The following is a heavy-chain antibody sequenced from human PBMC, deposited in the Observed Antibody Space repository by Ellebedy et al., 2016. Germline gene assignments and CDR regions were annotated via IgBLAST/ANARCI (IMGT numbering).Heavy chain of an antibody. CDR3: TRGHYGA. V-gene: IGHV5-51*01. D-gene: IGHD4-17*01. J-gene: IGHJ3*01. CDR1: GYTFTDFW. Sequence: GESLKISCKGSGYTFTDFWIGWVRQMPGKDLEWVGIIHPGDSDNEYSPSLQGHVTISADKSIKTAYLQWSSLRASDTAIYFCTRGHYGAWGQGTMVTVSS. CDR2: IHPGDSDN.